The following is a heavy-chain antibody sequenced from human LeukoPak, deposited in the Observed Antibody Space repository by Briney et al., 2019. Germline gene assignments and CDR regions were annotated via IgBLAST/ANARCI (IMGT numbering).Heavy chain of an antibody. CDR1: GGSISSYY. Sequence: TSETLSLTCTVSGGSISSYYWSWIRQPPGKGLEWIGYIYYSGSTNYNPSLKSRVTISVDTSKNQFSLKLSSVTAADTAVYYCARAPLYYYDSSGYLDYWGQGALVTVSS. D-gene: IGHD3-22*01. CDR3: ARAPLYYYDSSGYLDY. J-gene: IGHJ4*02. CDR2: IYYSGST. V-gene: IGHV4-59*08.